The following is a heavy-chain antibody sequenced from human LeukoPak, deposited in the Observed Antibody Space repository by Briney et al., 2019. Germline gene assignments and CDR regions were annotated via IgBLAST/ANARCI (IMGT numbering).Heavy chain of an antibody. CDR1: GYTFTSYG. CDR2: ISAYNGNT. Sequence: ASVKVSCKASGYTFTSYGISWVRQAPGQGLEWMGWISAYNGNTNYAQKLQGRVTMTTDTSTSTAYMELRSLRSDDTAVYYCARARHCSSTSCYTRVTGWFDPWGQGTLVTVSS. CDR3: ARARHCSSTSCYTRVTGWFDP. J-gene: IGHJ5*02. V-gene: IGHV1-18*01. D-gene: IGHD2-2*02.